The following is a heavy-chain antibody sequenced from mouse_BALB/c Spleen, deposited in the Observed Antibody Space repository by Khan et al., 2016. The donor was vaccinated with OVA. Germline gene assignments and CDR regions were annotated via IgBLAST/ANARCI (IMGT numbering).Heavy chain of an antibody. CDR3: ARNYDYDEGLTY. CDR1: GFSLTNYG. CDR2: IWSGGST. D-gene: IGHD2-4*01. J-gene: IGHJ3*01. V-gene: IGHV2-2*02. Sequence: QVQLKESGPGLVQPSQSLSITCTVSGFSLTNYGVHWVRQSPGKGLEWLGLIWSGGSTDYNAAFISRLSISKDNSKSQVFFKMNSLQANDTAIYCCARNYDYDEGLTYWGQGTLVTVSA.